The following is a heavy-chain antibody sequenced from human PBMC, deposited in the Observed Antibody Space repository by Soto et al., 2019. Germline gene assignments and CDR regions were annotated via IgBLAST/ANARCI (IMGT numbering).Heavy chain of an antibody. V-gene: IGHV6-1*01. J-gene: IGHJ3*01. CDR2: AIYRSKWSN. CDR3: ARGKYSGFDV. CDR1: GDSLFIDGVA. D-gene: IGHD2-15*01. Sequence: SQTLSLTCGISGDSLFIDGVACEWIRQSPSGGIEWLGRAIYRSKWSNDYAASVKGRITDNPQTSKNQFSLHLNSVTPEDTAVYYCARGKYSGFDVWGQGTMVTVSS.